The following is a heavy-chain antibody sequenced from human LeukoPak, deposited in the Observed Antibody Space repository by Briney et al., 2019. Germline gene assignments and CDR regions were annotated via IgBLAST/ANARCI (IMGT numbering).Heavy chain of an antibody. CDR3: AKDRCSNGVGCYYYYMDV. V-gene: IGHV3-30*02. Sequence: GGSLRLSCAVSGFTVSTNYMSWVRQAPGKGLEWVAYIQYDGSNEQYADSVKGRFSISRDSSKNILYLQMNSLRAEDTAVYYCAKDRCSNGVGCYYYYMDVWGKGTTVTISS. CDR2: IQYDGSNE. J-gene: IGHJ6*03. D-gene: IGHD2-8*01. CDR1: GFTVSTNY.